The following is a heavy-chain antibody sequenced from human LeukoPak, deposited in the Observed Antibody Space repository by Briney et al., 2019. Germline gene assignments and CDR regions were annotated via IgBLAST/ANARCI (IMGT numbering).Heavy chain of an antibody. CDR3: VRGRGIAGPTTLDY. Sequence: PGGSLRLSCAASGFSFSGYAMSWVRKAPGKGLKWVSTISGSGGSTNYTESVKGRFTISRDNSKNTLSLQMNSLRVEDTAVYYCVRGRGIAGPTTLDYWGQGTLVTVSS. CDR2: ISGSGGST. V-gene: IGHV3-23*01. D-gene: IGHD1-26*01. J-gene: IGHJ4*02. CDR1: GFSFSGYA.